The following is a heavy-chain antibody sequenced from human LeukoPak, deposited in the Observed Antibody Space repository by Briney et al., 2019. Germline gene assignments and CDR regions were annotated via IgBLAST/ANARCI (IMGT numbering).Heavy chain of an antibody. D-gene: IGHD3-22*01. V-gene: IGHV4-39*01. J-gene: IGHJ3*02. CDR1: GGSISSSSYY. CDR2: IVYSGST. Sequence: SETLSLTCTVSGGSISSSSYYWGWIRQPLGKGLEWIGSIVYSGSTYYNPSLKSRVTISADTSGNQFSLKLSSVTAADTAVYYCARQGGIAMIVVVIQDAFDIWGQGTMVTVSS. CDR3: ARQGGIAMIVVVIQDAFDI.